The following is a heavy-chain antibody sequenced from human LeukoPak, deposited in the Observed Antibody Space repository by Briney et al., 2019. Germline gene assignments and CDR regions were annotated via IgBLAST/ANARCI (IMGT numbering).Heavy chain of an antibody. Sequence: GGSLRLSCAASGFTFSSYEMNWVRQAPGKGLEWVSYISSSGSTIYYADSVKGRFTISRDNAKNSLYLQMNSLRAEDTALYYCARDDYSSSWYYFDYWGQGTLVTVSS. D-gene: IGHD6-13*01. J-gene: IGHJ4*02. CDR2: ISSSGSTI. CDR3: ARDDYSSSWYYFDY. CDR1: GFTFSSYE. V-gene: IGHV3-48*03.